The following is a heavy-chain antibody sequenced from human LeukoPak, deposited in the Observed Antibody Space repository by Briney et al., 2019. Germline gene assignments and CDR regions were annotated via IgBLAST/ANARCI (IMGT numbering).Heavy chain of an antibody. CDR2: ISGSGGNT. CDR1: GFSFSDYW. V-gene: IGHV3-23*01. CDR3: AKDQYGGNPQYYFDY. J-gene: IGHJ4*02. Sequence: GGSLRLSCAASGFSFSDYWMSWVRQAPGKGLDWVSAISGSGGNTYYADSVKGRFTISRDNSKNTLYLQMNSLRAEDTAVYYCAKDQYGGNPQYYFDYWGQGTLVTVSS. D-gene: IGHD4-23*01.